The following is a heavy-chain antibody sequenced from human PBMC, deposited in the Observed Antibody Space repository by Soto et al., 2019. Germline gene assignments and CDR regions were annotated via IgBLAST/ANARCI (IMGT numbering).Heavy chain of an antibody. D-gene: IGHD6-19*01. CDR1: GGSISSSSYY. Sequence: PSETLSLTCTVSGGSISSSSYYWGWIRQPPGKGLEWIGSIYYSGSTYYNPSLKSRVTISVDTSKNQFSLKLSSVTAADTAVYYCARLNSSGWYGIGGWFDPWGQGTLVTVSS. V-gene: IGHV4-39*01. J-gene: IGHJ5*02. CDR3: ARLNSSGWYGIGGWFDP. CDR2: IYYSGST.